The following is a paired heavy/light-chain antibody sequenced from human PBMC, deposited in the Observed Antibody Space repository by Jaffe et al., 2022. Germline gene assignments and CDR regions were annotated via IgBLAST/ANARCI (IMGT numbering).Light chain of an antibody. Sequence: DIQMTQSPSSLSASVGDRVTITCRASQSISNYLYWYQQKPGKAPKLLIYAASSLQSGVPSRFSGSGSGTDFTLTISSLQPEDFATYFCQQSYSTPMYTFGQGTKLEIK. CDR2: AAS. CDR3: QQSYSTPMYT. CDR1: QSISNY. J-gene: IGKJ2*01. V-gene: IGKV1-39*01.
Heavy chain of an antibody. J-gene: IGHJ6*03. Sequence: QVQLQQWGAGLLKASETLSLTCAVYGGSFSGSYWSWIRQPPGKGLEWLGGINHSGSTNYNPSLKSRVTISVDTSKNQFSLKLSSVTAADTAVYYCAKVAVVGTVYFYYYMDVWGEGTTVTVSS. V-gene: IGHV4-34*01. D-gene: IGHD6-19*01. CDR3: AKVAVVGTVYFYYYMDV. CDR2: INHSGST. CDR1: GGSFSGSY.